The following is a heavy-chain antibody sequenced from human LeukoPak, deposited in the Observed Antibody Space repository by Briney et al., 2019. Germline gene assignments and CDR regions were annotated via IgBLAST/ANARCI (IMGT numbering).Heavy chain of an antibody. V-gene: IGHV1-2*02. CDR2: INPNSGGT. J-gene: IGHJ5*02. D-gene: IGHD2-2*01. CDR3: ARPRYCSSTSCLNWFDP. Sequence: ASVKVSCKASGYTFTGYYMHWVRQAPGQGLEWMGWINPNSGGTNYAQKFQGRVTMTRDTSISTAYMELSRLRPDDTAVYYCARPRYCSSTSCLNWFDPWGQGTLVTVSS. CDR1: GYTFTGYY.